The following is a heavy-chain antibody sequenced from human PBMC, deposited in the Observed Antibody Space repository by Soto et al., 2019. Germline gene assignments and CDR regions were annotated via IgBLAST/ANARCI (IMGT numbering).Heavy chain of an antibody. J-gene: IGHJ4*02. CDR1: GGSISSGGYY. Sequence: LSLTCTVSGGSISSGGYYWSWIRQHPGKGLEWIGYIYYSGSTYYNPSLKSRVTISVDTSKNQFSLKLSSVTAADTAVYYCARAHRGCTNGVCYGFGGYYDRWGQGTLVTVYS. CDR3: ARAHRGCTNGVCYGFGGYYDR. CDR2: IYYSGST. V-gene: IGHV4-31*03. D-gene: IGHD2-8*01.